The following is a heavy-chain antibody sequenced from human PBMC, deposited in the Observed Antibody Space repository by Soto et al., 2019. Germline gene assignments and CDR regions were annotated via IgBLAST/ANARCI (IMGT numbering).Heavy chain of an antibody. J-gene: IGHJ4*02. CDR3: AGRYSGSYDY. CDR2: IYYSGST. Sequence: QVQLQESGPGLVKPSETLSLTCTVSGGSISSYYWSWIRQPPGKGLEWIGYIYYSGSTNYNPSLKSRVTISVDTSKNQISLKLSSVTAADTAVYYCAGRYSGSYDYWGQGTLVTVSS. D-gene: IGHD1-26*01. CDR1: GGSISSYY. V-gene: IGHV4-59*01.